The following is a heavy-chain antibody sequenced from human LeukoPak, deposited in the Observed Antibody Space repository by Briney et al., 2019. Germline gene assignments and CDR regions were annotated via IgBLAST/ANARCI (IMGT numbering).Heavy chain of an antibody. CDR1: GYTFTSYG. CDR2: ISAYNGNT. Sequence: ASVKVSCKASGYTFTSYGISWVRQAPGQGLEWMGWISAYNGNTNYAQKLQGRATMTTDTSTSTAYMELSSLRSEDTAVYYCSGGYCSSTSCLPFDYWGQGTLVTVSS. CDR3: SGGYCSSTSCLPFDY. J-gene: IGHJ4*02. V-gene: IGHV1-18*01. D-gene: IGHD2-2*01.